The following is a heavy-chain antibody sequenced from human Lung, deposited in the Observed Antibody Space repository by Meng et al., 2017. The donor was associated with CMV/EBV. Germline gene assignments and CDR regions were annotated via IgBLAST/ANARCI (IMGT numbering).Heavy chain of an antibody. D-gene: IGHD3-10*01. CDR1: GFAFNTFT. CDR3: ARVPHRWFGERPLDRFAV. J-gene: IGHJ6*01. V-gene: IGHV3-30-3*01. CDR2: MSFDGSNK. Sequence: GESLKISCAASGFAFNTFTMYWVRQAPGKGLEWVALMSFDGSNKNYADSVKGRFTISRDNSKNALYLEMNSLRAEDTAVYYCARVPHRWFGERPLDRFAVWGPGNTV.